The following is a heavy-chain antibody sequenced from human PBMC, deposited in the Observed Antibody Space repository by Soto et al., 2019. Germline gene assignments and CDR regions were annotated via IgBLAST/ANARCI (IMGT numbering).Heavy chain of an antibody. CDR3: ARDDEGGSDCDLGY. CDR2: IISDGSNK. V-gene: IGHV3-30-3*01. Sequence: GGSLRLSCAVSGFTLSSHAMHWVRQAPGKGLEWVALIISDGSNKYYADSVKGRFTTSRDNSKNTMYLQMNSLSVEDTAVYYCARDDEGGSDCDLGYWGQGALVTVSS. J-gene: IGHJ4*02. D-gene: IGHD1-26*01. CDR1: GFTLSSHA.